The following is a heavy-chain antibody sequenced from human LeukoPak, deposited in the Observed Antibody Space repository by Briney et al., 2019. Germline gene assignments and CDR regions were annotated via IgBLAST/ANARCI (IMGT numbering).Heavy chain of an antibody. J-gene: IGHJ6*02. D-gene: IGHD3-10*01. CDR3: ARDITMLRGLPGYYYGMDV. Sequence: GGSLRLSCAASGFTFHDYGMSWVRQSPGKGLEWVSGINWNGDRTGYADSVKGRFTSSRDNAKNSLYLQMNSLRDEDTAVYYCARDITMLRGLPGYYYGMDVWGQGTTVTVSS. CDR2: INWNGDRT. V-gene: IGHV3-20*04. CDR1: GFTFHDYG.